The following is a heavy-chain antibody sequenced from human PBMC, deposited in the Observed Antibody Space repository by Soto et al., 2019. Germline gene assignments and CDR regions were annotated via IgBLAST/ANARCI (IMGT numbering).Heavy chain of an antibody. V-gene: IGHV4-39*02. CDR2: IDYSGRV. D-gene: IGHD6-19*01. J-gene: IGHJ4*02. Sequence: SETLSLTCTVSGGSIGGSAYHWGWIRQPPGSGLEWIGSIDYSGRVYYSESLLGRVTILVDTSTNRFSLSLDSVTAADTAVYYREITNGIEVAGTDYWGQGTLVTVSS. CDR3: EITNGIEVAGTDY. CDR1: GGSIGGSAYH.